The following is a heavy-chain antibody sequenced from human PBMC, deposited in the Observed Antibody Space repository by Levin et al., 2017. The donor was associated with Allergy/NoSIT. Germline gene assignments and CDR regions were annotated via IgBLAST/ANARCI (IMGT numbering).Heavy chain of an antibody. Sequence: PGGSLRLSCAASGFTFSSYAMHWVRQAPGKGLEWVAVISYDGSNKYYADSVKGRFTISRDNSKNTLYLQMNSLRAEDTAVYYCARDMGIAAAGTLQAFDIWGQGTMVTVSS. CDR3: ARDMGIAAAGTLQAFDI. J-gene: IGHJ3*02. CDR1: GFTFSSYA. D-gene: IGHD6-13*01. CDR2: ISYDGSNK. V-gene: IGHV3-30-3*01.